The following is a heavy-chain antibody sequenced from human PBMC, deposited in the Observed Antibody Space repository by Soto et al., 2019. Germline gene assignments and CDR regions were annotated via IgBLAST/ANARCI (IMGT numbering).Heavy chain of an antibody. D-gene: IGHD6-13*01. V-gene: IGHV3-48*02. CDR3: ASRYSSTSRTMDV. CDR2: ISSSSSSI. CDR1: GFTFSNYY. Sequence: EVQLVESGGGLVQPGGSLRLSCEASGFTFSNYYMTWVRQAPGKGLEWVSYISSSSSSIDYADSVQGRFSISRDNAKSSLYLQMNSLRDDDTAVYYFASRYSSTSRTMDVWGQGTTVTVSS. J-gene: IGHJ6*02.